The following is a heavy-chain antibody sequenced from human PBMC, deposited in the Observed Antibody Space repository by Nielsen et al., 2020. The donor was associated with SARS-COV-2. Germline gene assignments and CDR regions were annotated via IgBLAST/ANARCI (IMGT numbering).Heavy chain of an antibody. V-gene: IGHV1-24*01. D-gene: IGHD3-22*01. CDR3: ATSSPMNSSPWFDP. J-gene: IGHJ5*02. CDR2: FDPEDGET. CDR1: GYTFTSYG. Sequence: ASVKVSCKASGYTFTSYGISWVRQAPGQGLEWMGGFDPEDGETIYAQKFQGRVTMTEDTSTDTAYMELSSLRSEDTAVYYCATSSPMNSSPWFDPWGQGTLVTVSS.